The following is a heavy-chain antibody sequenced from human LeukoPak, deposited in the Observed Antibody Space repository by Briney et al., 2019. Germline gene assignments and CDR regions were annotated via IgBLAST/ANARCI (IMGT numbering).Heavy chain of an antibody. CDR3: TRDYGDYLDP. CDR1: GFTFGDYA. CDR2: IRSKAYGGTT. Sequence: GGSLRLSCTASGFTFGDYAMSWVRQAPGKGLEWVGFIRSKAYGGTTEYAASVKGRFTISRDDSKSIAYLQMNSLKTEDTAVYYCTRDYGDYLDPWGQGTLVTVSS. J-gene: IGHJ5*02. D-gene: IGHD4-17*01. V-gene: IGHV3-49*04.